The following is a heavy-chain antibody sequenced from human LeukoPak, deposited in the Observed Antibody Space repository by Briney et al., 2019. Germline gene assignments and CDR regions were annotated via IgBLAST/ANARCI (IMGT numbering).Heavy chain of an antibody. Sequence: PGGSLRLSCAASGFTFSNYAMSWVRQAPGKGLEWVSFISNSGGSTYYADSVKGRFTISRDNPNNTLYLQINSLSAEDTAVYYCAMTRGQGYWGQGTLVTVSS. CDR3: AMTRGQGY. CDR2: ISNSGGST. V-gene: IGHV3-23*01. D-gene: IGHD2-21*02. J-gene: IGHJ4*02. CDR1: GFTFSNYA.